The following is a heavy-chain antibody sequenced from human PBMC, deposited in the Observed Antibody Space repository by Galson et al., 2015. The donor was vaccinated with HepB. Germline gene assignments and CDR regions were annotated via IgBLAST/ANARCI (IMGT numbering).Heavy chain of an antibody. J-gene: IGHJ6*02. Sequence: SVKVSCKASGGTFSSYAISWVRQAPGKGLEWMGGIIPIFGTANYAQKFQGRVTITADESTSTAYMELSSPRSEDTAVYYCARDPRYLDYYYYGMDVWGQGTMVTVSS. CDR2: IIPIFGTA. CDR3: ARDPRYLDYYYYGMDV. V-gene: IGHV1-69*13. D-gene: IGHD1-14*01. CDR1: GGTFSSYA.